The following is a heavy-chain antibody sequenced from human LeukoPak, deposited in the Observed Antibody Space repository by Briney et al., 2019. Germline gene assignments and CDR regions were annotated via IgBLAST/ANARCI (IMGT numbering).Heavy chain of an antibody. CDR1: GGSFSNYF. J-gene: IGHJ5*02. CDR2: INESGDT. V-gene: IGHV4-34*01. CDR3: ARVVGIAVVPGATEDNYFDP. D-gene: IGHD2-21*01. Sequence: SDTLSLTCGVYGGSFSNYFWTWIRQSPAKGLEGVGEINESGDTDYNPSLKRRANISIDTSRSQFSLTLSSVTAADTAMYYCARVVGIAVVPGATEDNYFDPWGQGTQVTVSS.